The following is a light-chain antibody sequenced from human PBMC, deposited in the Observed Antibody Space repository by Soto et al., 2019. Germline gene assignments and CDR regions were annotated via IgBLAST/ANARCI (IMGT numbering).Light chain of an antibody. Sequence: EIVLTQSPGTLSLSPGERATLSCRTSQSVSSSYLAWYQQKPGQAPRLLIYGTSSTATGIPDRFSGSGSGTDFTLTINRLVPEDFALYYCQHYGSSRTFGQGTKVEIK. CDR2: GTS. V-gene: IGKV3-20*01. CDR1: QSVSSSY. CDR3: QHYGSSRT. J-gene: IGKJ1*01.